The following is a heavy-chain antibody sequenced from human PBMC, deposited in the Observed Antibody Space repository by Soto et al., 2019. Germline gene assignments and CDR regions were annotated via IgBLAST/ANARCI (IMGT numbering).Heavy chain of an antibody. Sequence: QITLKESGPTLVKPTQTLTLTCTFSGFSLSTSGVGVGWIRQPRGKALERLALIYWDDDKRYSPSLESRLTITKDTSKDQVVLTMTNMDPVDTATYYCAHTTTTTIFGYWGQGTLVTVSS. CDR1: GFSLSTSGVG. V-gene: IGHV2-5*02. D-gene: IGHD1-1*01. J-gene: IGHJ4*02. CDR2: IYWDDDK. CDR3: AHTTTTTIFGY.